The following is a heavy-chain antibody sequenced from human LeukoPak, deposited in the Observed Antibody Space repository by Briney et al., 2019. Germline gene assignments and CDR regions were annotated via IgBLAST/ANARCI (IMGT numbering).Heavy chain of an antibody. Sequence: SVKVSCKASGGTFSSYAISWVRQAPGQGLEWMGGIIPIFGTANYAQKFQGRATITTDESTSTAYMELSSLRSEDTAVYYCARERNNYYDVATPGAFDIWGQGTMATVSS. V-gene: IGHV1-69*05. CDR2: IIPIFGTA. J-gene: IGHJ3*02. D-gene: IGHD3-22*01. CDR3: ARERNNYYDVATPGAFDI. CDR1: GGTFSSYA.